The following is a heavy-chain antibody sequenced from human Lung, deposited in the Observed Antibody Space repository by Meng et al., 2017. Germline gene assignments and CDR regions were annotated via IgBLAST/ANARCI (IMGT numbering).Heavy chain of an antibody. V-gene: IGHV4-4*02. CDR1: GGSISSDNW. J-gene: IGHJ4*02. CDR2: IYHSGST. Sequence: QVQLQESGPGLVTPSGTLSLPCAVSGGSISSDNWWSWVRQPPGKGLEWIGEIYHSGSTNYNPSLKSRITISVDKPKNQFSLTLSSVTAADTAVYYCTKNDFYCLGYWGQGTLVTVSS. CDR3: TKNDFYCLGY. D-gene: IGHD2-21*01.